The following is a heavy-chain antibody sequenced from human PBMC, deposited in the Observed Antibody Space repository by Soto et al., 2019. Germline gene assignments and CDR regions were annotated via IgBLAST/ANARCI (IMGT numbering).Heavy chain of an antibody. CDR1: GFTFSSYA. CDR3: ARERPPGIAVAVNWFDP. CDR2: ISYDGSNK. Sequence: QVQLVESGGGGVQPGRSLRLSCAASGFTFSSYAMHWVRQAPGKGLEWVAVISYDGSNKYYADSVKGRFTISRDNSKNTLYLQMNSLRAEDTAVYYCARERPPGIAVAVNWFDPWGQGTLVTVSS. V-gene: IGHV3-30-3*01. J-gene: IGHJ5*02. D-gene: IGHD6-19*01.